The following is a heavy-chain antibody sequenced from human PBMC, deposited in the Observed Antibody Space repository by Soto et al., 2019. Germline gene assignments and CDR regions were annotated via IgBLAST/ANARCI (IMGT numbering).Heavy chain of an antibody. J-gene: IGHJ5*02. Sequence: GPSVKVSCKASGYTFTGYYMHWVRQAPGQGLEWMGWINPNSGGTNYAQKFQGWVTMTRDTSISTAYMELSRLRSDDTAVYYCARDFGYSSSSSWFDPWGQGTLVTVSS. CDR1: GYTFTGYY. V-gene: IGHV1-2*04. CDR3: ARDFGYSSSSSWFDP. D-gene: IGHD6-6*01. CDR2: INPNSGGT.